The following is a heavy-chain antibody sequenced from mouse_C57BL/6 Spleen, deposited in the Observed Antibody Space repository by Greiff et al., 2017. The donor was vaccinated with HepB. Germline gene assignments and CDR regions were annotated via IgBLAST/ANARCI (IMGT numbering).Heavy chain of an antibody. Sequence: VQLQQSGPELVKPGASVKLSCKASGYTFTSYDINWVKQRPGQGLEWIGWIYPRDGSTKYNEKFKGKATLTVDTSSSTAYMELHSLTSEDSAVYFCAGLGRRAWFAYWGQGTLVTVSA. CDR2: IYPRDGST. CDR1: GYTFTSYD. D-gene: IGHD4-1*01. J-gene: IGHJ3*01. V-gene: IGHV1-85*01. CDR3: AGLGRRAWFAY.